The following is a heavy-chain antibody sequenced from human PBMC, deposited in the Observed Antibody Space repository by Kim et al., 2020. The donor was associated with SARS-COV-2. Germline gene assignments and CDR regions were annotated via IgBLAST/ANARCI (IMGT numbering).Heavy chain of an antibody. V-gene: IGHV3-30-3*01. CDR2: ISYDGTNK. CDR1: GFTFNIYG. D-gene: IGHD6-6*01. Sequence: SLRLSCSASGFTFNIYGMHWFRQAPFKWLEWVAFISYDGTNKDYADSVKGRFTISRDNSKNTVYLQMNSLKPEDTAVYYCARDEKYSSHWDDFWGQGT. CDR3: ARDEKYSSHWDDF. J-gene: IGHJ4*02.